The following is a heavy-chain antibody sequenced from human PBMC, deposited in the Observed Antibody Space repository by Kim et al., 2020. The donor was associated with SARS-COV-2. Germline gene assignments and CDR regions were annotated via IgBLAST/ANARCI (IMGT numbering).Heavy chain of an antibody. Sequence: ASVKVSCKASGYTFTGYYMHWVRQAPGQGLEWMGWINPNSGGTNYAQKFQGRVTMTRDTSISTAYMELSRLRSDDTAVYYCARALKYSSSNWFDPWGQGTLVTVSS. J-gene: IGHJ5*02. CDR2: INPNSGGT. V-gene: IGHV1-2*02. D-gene: IGHD6-6*01. CDR3: ARALKYSSSNWFDP. CDR1: GYTFTGYY.